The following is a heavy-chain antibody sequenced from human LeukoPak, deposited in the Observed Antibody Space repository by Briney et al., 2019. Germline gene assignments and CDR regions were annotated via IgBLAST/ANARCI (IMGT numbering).Heavy chain of an antibody. V-gene: IGHV3-7*05. Sequence: GGSLRLSCATSGFTFSSYWMSWVRQAPGKGLEWVANIKPDGSEKYYVDSVKGRFTFSRDNAKNSLYLQMNSLRADDTAVYYCARGSDWAFDYWGQGTLVTVSS. D-gene: IGHD2-21*01. CDR3: ARGSDWAFDY. CDR1: GFTFSSYW. CDR2: IKPDGSEK. J-gene: IGHJ4*02.